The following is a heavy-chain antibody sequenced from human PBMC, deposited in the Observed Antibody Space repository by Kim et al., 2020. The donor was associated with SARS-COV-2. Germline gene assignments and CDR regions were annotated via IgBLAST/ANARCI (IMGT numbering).Heavy chain of an antibody. CDR3: ARDWGGDGSGSYFPGLFQYYGMDV. J-gene: IGHJ6*02. CDR1: GGSISSGGYY. Sequence: SETLSLTCTVSGGSISSGGYYWSWIRQHPGKGLEWIGYIYYSGSTYYNPSLKSRVTISVDTSKNQFSLKLSSVTAADTAVYYCARDWGGDGSGSYFPGLFQYYGMDVWGQGTTVTVSS. V-gene: IGHV4-31*03. D-gene: IGHD3-10*01. CDR2: IYYSGST.